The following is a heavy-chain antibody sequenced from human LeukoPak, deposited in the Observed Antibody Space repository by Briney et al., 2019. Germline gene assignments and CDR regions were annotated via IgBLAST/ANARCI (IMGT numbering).Heavy chain of an antibody. V-gene: IGHV4-38-2*02. J-gene: IGHJ6*02. CDR3: ARAGMVRGVISKNYYYGMDV. CDR2: IYHSGST. Sequence: SETLSLTCTVSGYSISSGYYWGWIRQPPGKGLEWIGSIYHSGSTYYNPSLKSRVTISVDTSKNQFSLKLSSVTAADTAVYYCARAGMVRGVISKNYYYGMDVWGQGTTVTVSS. D-gene: IGHD3-10*01. CDR1: GYSISSGYY.